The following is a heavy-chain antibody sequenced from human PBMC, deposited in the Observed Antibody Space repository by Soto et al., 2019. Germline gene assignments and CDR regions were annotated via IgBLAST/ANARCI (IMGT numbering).Heavy chain of an antibody. CDR2: ISSSSSTI. J-gene: IGHJ1*01. D-gene: IGHD3-3*01. V-gene: IGHV3-48*01. CDR3: ARDGVTIFGGANMDFQH. CDR1: GFTFSSYS. Sequence: EVQLVESGGGLVQPGGSLRLSCAASGFTFSSYSMNWVRQAPGKGLEWVSYISSSSSTIYYTDSVKGRFTISRDNAKNSLYLQMNSLRAEDTAVYYCARDGVTIFGGANMDFQHWGQGTLVTVSS.